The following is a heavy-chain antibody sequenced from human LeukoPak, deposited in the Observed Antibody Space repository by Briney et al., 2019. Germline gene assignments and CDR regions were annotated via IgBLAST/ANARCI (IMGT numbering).Heavy chain of an antibody. D-gene: IGHD2-15*01. Sequence: SVKVCCKAAAGTFSSYAISLVRQAPGQGLGWMGRIIPILGIANYAQKFQGRVTITADKSTSTAYMELSSLRSEDTAVYYCARAKVDIVVVVAATDAFDIWGQGTMVTVSS. CDR2: IIPILGIA. V-gene: IGHV1-69*04. CDR1: AGTFSSYA. J-gene: IGHJ3*02. CDR3: ARAKVDIVVVVAATDAFDI.